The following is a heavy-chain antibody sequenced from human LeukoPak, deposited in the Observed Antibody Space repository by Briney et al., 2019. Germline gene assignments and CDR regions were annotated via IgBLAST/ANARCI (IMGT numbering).Heavy chain of an antibody. J-gene: IGHJ4*02. D-gene: IGHD6-19*01. CDR3: AGGRGWYSPDY. CDR1: GFTFSGSA. V-gene: IGHV3-73*01. Sequence: GGSLRLSCAAPGFTFSGSAMHWVRQASGKGLEWVGRVTSKPNSYETVYAASMNGRFTISRDDSKNTAYLQMNSLKTEDTAVYYCAGGRGWYSPDYWGQGTLVTVSS. CDR2: VTSKPNSYET.